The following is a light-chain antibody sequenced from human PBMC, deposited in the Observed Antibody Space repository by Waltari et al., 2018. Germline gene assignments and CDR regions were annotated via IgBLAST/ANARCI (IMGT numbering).Light chain of an antibody. CDR1: HRINSS. V-gene: IGKV3-20*01. J-gene: IGKJ1*01. Sequence: IVSTHSPAARSLSRGGRAPLTCRASHRINSSLAWYQQKPGQAPRLLIYVASSRATGVPDRFSGSGSGTDFSLTISRLEPEDFAVYYCQHYVRLPVSFGQGTKVEIK. CDR2: VAS. CDR3: QHYVRLPVS.